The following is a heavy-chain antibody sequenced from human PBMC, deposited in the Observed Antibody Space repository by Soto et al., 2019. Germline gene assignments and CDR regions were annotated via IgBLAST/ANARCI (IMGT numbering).Heavy chain of an antibody. J-gene: IGHJ6*02. CDR2: IYYSGST. CDR3: ARDLTSYGMDV. Sequence: SETLSLTCTVSGGSISSGDYYWSWIRQPPGKGLEWIGYIYYSGSTYYNPSLKSRVTISVDTSKNQFSLKLSSVTAADTAVYYCARDLTSYGMDVWGQGTTVTVSS. CDR1: GGSISSGDYY. V-gene: IGHV4-30-4*01. D-gene: IGHD2-21*02.